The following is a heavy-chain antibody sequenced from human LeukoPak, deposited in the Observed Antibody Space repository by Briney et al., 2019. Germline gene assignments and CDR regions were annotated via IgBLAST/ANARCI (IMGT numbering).Heavy chain of an antibody. CDR2: ISSSSSYM. V-gene: IGHV3-21*01. CDR1: GFTFSSYG. CDR3: ARDLRSSGYYAFDY. Sequence: GGSLRLSCAASGFTFSSYGMNWVRQAPGKGLEWVSFISSSSSYMYYADSVKGRFTISRDNAKNSLYLQMNSLRAEDTAVYYCARDLRSSGYYAFDYWGQGTLVTVSS. D-gene: IGHD3-22*01. J-gene: IGHJ4*02.